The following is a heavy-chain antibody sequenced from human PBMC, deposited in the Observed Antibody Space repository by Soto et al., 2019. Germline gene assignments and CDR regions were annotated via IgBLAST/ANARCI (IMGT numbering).Heavy chain of an antibody. D-gene: IGHD2-2*01. V-gene: IGHV4-31*03. CDR2: IYYSGST. CDR3: ARSYCSSTSCQTAYDY. CDR1: GGSISSGGYY. Sequence: TLSLTCTVSGGSISSGGYYWSWIRQHPGKGLEWIGYIYYSGSTYYNPSLKSRVTISVDTSKNQFSLKLSSVTAADTAVYYCARSYCSSTSCQTAYDYWGQGTLVTVSS. J-gene: IGHJ4*02.